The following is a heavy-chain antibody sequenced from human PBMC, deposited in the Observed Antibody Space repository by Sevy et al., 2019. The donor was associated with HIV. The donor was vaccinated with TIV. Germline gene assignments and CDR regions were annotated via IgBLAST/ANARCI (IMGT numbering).Heavy chain of an antibody. J-gene: IGHJ4*02. CDR1: EFTFSGAW. CDR2: IKSTSDGGTT. CDR3: TAVCVDCVSFDF. Sequence: GGSLRLSCLGSEFTFSGAWMNWVRQAPEKGLEWVGRIKSTSDGGTTDYAAPVKGRFTISRDDSKNTVYLQMNNLKIEDTAVYFCTAVCVDCVSFDFWGPGTQVTVSS. D-gene: IGHD2-21*01. V-gene: IGHV3-15*01.